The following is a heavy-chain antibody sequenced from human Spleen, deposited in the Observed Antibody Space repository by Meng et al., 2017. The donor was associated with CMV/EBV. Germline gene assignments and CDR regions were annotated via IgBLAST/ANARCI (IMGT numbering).Heavy chain of an antibody. CDR1: GGTFSNYA. J-gene: IGHJ5*02. Sequence: KVSCKASGGTFSNYAVTWVRQAPGQGLEWMGAIIPILGATNYAQKFQGRVTITTDGSTRAAYMELSSLRSDDTAVYYCARASDWFGPWGQGTLVTVSS. CDR3: ARASDWFGP. CDR2: IIPILGAT. V-gene: IGHV1-69*05.